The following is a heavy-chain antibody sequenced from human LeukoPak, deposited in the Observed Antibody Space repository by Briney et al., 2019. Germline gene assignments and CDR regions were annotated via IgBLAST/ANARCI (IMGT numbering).Heavy chain of an antibody. J-gene: IGHJ5*02. D-gene: IGHD3-10*01. CDR2: IYHSGSP. Sequence: SGTLSLTCAVSGGSISSNNWWGWVRQPPGKGLEWIGEIYHSGSPNYNPSLKSRVTISVDTSKNQFSLKLSSVTAADTAVYYCAETGSMTPYNWFDPWGQGTLVTVSS. V-gene: IGHV4-4*02. CDR3: AETGSMTPYNWFDP. CDR1: GGSISSNNW.